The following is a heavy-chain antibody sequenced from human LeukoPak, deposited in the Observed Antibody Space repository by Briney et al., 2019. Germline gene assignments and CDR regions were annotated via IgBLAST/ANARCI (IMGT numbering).Heavy chain of an antibody. D-gene: IGHD3-16*01. Sequence: SQTLSLTCTVSGGSICSGGYYCSWIRQHPGKGLEWIEYIYYSGSTYYNPTLKSRVTIAVDTSKKQFSLKLSSVTAADTAVYYCARRGRWLHIQNAFDIWGQGTMVTVSS. CDR2: IYYSGST. J-gene: IGHJ3*02. CDR3: ARRGRWLHIQNAFDI. V-gene: IGHV4-31*03. CDR1: GGSICSGGYY.